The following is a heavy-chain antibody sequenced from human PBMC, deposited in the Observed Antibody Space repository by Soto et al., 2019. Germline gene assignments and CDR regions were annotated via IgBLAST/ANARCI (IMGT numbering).Heavy chain of an antibody. CDR3: AKDFGIAARRWDYYYGMDV. CDR2: ISYDGSNK. D-gene: IGHD6-6*01. V-gene: IGHV3-30*18. J-gene: IGHJ6*02. Sequence: QVQLVESGGGVVQPGRSLRLSCAASGFTFSSYGMHWVRQAPGKGLEWVAVISYDGSNKYYADSVKGRFTISRDNSKNTLYLQLNSLRDEDTAVYYCAKDFGIAARRWDYYYGMDVWGQGTTVTVSS. CDR1: GFTFSSYG.